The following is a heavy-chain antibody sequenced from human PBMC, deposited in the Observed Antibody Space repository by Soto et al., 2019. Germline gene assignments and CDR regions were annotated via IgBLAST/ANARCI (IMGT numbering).Heavy chain of an antibody. CDR1: GFTFSSYG. CDR2: ISYDGSNK. J-gene: IGHJ6*03. D-gene: IGHD2-15*01. V-gene: IGHV3-30*18. CDR3: AKELSVIGVVVNYYYYMDV. Sequence: PGGSLRLSCAASGFTFSSYGMHWVRQAQGKGLEWVAVISYDGSNKYYADSVKGRFTISRDNSKNTLYLQMNSLRAEDTAVYYCAKELSVIGVVVNYYYYMDVWGKGTTVTVSS.